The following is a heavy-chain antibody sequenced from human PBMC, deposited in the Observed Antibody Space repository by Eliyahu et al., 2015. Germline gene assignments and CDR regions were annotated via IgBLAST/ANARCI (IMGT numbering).Heavy chain of an antibody. CDR1: GXSFSGYY. CDR3: ARVGVVVAAFDY. V-gene: IGHV4-34*01. D-gene: IGHD2-15*01. J-gene: IGHJ4*02. Sequence: QVQLQQWGAGLLKPSETLSLTCXVYGXSFSGYYXXWIRQPPGTXLEWIGEINHSGSTNYNPSLKXRVTISVDTSKNQFSLKLSSVTAADTAVYYCARVGVVVAAFDYWGQGTLVTVSS. CDR2: INHSGST.